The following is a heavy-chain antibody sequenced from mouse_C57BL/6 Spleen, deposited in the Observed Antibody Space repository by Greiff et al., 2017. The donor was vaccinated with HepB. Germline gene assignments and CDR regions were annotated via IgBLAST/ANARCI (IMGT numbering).Heavy chain of an antibody. CDR3: AREGPWYYFDY. J-gene: IGHJ2*01. V-gene: IGHV5-16*01. CDR2: INYDGSST. Sequence: EVKLVESEGGLVQPGSSMKLSCTASGFTFSDYYMAWVRQVPERGLEWVANINYDGSSTYYLDSLKSRFIISRDNAKNILYLQMSSLKSEDTATYYCAREGPWYYFDYWGQGTTLTVSS. D-gene: IGHD1-1*02. CDR1: GFTFSDYY.